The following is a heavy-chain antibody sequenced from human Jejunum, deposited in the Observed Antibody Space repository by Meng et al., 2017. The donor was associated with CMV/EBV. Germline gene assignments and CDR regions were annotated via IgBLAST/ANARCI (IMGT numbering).Heavy chain of an antibody. CDR2: INPNNGGT. CDR1: GYTFTDYY. Sequence: QVQLVQSGAEMRKPGASVKVSCKASGYTFTDYYMHWLRQAPGQGPEWMGWINPNNGGTNFAQKFRGRVTLTRDTSISTAYMEMSSLRLEDTAGYYCVRDDSSSCRTWGQGTLVTVSS. D-gene: IGHD3-22*01. CDR3: VRDDSSSCRT. J-gene: IGHJ5*02. V-gene: IGHV1-2*02.